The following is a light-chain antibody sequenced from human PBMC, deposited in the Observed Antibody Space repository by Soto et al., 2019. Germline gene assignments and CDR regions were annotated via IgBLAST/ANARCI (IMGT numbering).Light chain of an antibody. CDR3: QQYGDSLPYT. CDR1: QSVRNNY. Sequence: EIVLTQSPGTLSLSPGERATLSCRASQSVRNNYLAWYQQKPGQAPRLLIYGVSARATGIPDRFSGSGSGTDFTLTISRLEPEDFAAFYCQQYGDSLPYTFGQGTKLEIK. V-gene: IGKV3-20*01. J-gene: IGKJ2*01. CDR2: GVS.